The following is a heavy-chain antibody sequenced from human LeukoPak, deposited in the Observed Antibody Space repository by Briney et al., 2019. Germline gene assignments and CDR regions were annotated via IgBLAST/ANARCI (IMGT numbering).Heavy chain of an antibody. V-gene: IGHV3-64*01. Sequence: GGSLRLSCAASGFTFSSYAMHWVRQAPGQGLKYVSAISSNGGSTYYANSVKGRFTMSRDNSKNTLYLQMGSLRAEDMALDYCARATPSSSRPYYFDYWGQGTLVTVSS. CDR3: ARATPSSSRPYYFDY. J-gene: IGHJ4*02. CDR1: GFTFSSYA. CDR2: ISSNGGST. D-gene: IGHD6-13*01.